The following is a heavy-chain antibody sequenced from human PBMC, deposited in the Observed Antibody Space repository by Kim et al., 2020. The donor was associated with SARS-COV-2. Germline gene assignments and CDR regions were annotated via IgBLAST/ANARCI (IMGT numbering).Heavy chain of an antibody. J-gene: IGHJ4*02. CDR1: GFTFSSYG. D-gene: IGHD6-13*01. Sequence: GGSLRLSCAASGFTFSSYGMHWVRQAPGKGLEWVAVIWYDGSNKYYADSVKGRFTISRDNSKNTRYLQMNSLRAEDTAVYYCAKGNGAAAAGMLDYWGQGALVTVSS. CDR3: AKGNGAAAAGMLDY. V-gene: IGHV3-33*06. CDR2: IWYDGSNK.